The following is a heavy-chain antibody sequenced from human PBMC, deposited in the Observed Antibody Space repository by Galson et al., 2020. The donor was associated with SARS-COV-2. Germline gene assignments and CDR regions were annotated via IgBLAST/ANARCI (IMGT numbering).Heavy chain of an antibody. D-gene: IGHD6-13*01. CDR3: ARVRYSSSWYYYGMDV. J-gene: IGHJ6*02. Sequence: GGSLRLSCAASGFTFDDYGMSWVRQAPGKGLEWVSGINWNGGSTGYADSVKGRFTISRDNAKNSLYLQMNSLRAEDTAVYYCARVRYSSSWYYYGMDVWGQGTTVTVSS. V-gene: IGHV3-20*04. CDR2: INWNGGST. CDR1: GFTFDDYG.